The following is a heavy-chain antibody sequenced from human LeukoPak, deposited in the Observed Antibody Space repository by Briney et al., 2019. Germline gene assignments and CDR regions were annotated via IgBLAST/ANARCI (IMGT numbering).Heavy chain of an antibody. Sequence: QPGGPLRLSCAVSGFIVSRNDMSGLRQAPGEGVQGVSVFYTDGKTFYDDFMKGRFTISRDNSKNTLHLQINTLRDDGTAVYYCARAVAGLYFDYWGQGILVTVSS. CDR1: GFIVSRND. J-gene: IGHJ4*02. CDR3: ARAVAGLYFDY. CDR2: FYTDGKT. D-gene: IGHD6-19*01. V-gene: IGHV3-53*01.